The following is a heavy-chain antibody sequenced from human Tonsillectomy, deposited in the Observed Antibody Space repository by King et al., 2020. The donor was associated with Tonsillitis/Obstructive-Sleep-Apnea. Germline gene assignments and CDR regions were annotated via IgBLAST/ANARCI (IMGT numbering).Heavy chain of an antibody. CDR1: GFTFSSYW. CDR3: ARSVYSGYDLGY. V-gene: IGHV3-74*01. CDR2: INGDGGST. J-gene: IGHJ4*02. Sequence: VQLVESGGGLVQPGGSLRLSCAASGFTFSSYWMYWVRQAPGKGLVWVSRINGDGGSTTYADSVKGRFTISRDNAKNTLYLQMNSLRAEETAVYYCARSVYSGYDLGYWGQGTLVTVSS. D-gene: IGHD5-12*01.